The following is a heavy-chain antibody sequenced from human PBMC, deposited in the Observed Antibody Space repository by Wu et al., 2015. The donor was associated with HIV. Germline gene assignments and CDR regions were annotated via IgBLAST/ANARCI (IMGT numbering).Heavy chain of an antibody. D-gene: IGHD3-22*01. V-gene: IGHV1-2*02. CDR3: ATANYYDSSGYYYDY. CDR1: GYTFTGYY. CDR2: INPNSGGT. Sequence: QVQLVQSGAEVKKPGASVKVSCKASGYTFTGYYMHWVRQAPGQGLEWMGWINPNSGGTNYAQKFQGRVTMTRDTSISTAYMELSRLRSDDTAVYYCATANYYDSSGYYYDYWGQGNAGHRLL. J-gene: IGHJ4*02.